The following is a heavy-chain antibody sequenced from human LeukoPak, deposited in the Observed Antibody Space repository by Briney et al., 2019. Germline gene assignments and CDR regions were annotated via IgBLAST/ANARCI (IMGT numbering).Heavy chain of an antibody. Sequence: GESLKISCKGSGYSLTSYWIGWVRQMPGKGLEWMGIIYPGDSDTRYSPSFQGQVTISADKSISTAYLRWSSLKASDTAMYYCARHRVDFSSGWTGVDYWGQGTLVTVSS. V-gene: IGHV5-51*01. CDR3: ARHRVDFSSGWTGVDY. CDR1: GYSLTSYW. J-gene: IGHJ4*02. D-gene: IGHD6-19*01. CDR2: IYPGDSDT.